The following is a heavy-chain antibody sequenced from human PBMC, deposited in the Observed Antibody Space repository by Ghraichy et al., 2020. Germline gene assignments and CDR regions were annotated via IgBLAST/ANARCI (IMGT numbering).Heavy chain of an antibody. D-gene: IGHD4-11*01. V-gene: IGHV3-23*01. CDR3: AKGPTVTTGFDY. CDR2: ISGSGGST. J-gene: IGHJ4*02. Sequence: GGSLRLSWAASGFTFSSDAMSWVRHAPGKGLEWVSAISGSGGSTYYADSVKGRFTISRDNSKNTLYLQMNSLRAEDTAVYYCAKGPTVTTGFDYWGQGTLITVSS. CDR1: GFTFSSDA.